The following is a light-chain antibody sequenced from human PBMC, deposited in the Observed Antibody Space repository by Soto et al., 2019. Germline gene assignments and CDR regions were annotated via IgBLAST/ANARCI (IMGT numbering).Light chain of an antibody. J-gene: IGLJ1*01. CDR3: SLYKSENTYV. CDR1: STDFVSYNR. CDR2: EAS. Sequence: QSVLTQPPSVSGSPGQSVTISCTGTSTDFVSYNRVSWYQQPPDTAPKLMIYEASNRPSGVPDRFSGSKSGKTASRTISGLQAADEADYYCSLYKSENTYVFGTGTKVTLL. V-gene: IGLV2-18*01.